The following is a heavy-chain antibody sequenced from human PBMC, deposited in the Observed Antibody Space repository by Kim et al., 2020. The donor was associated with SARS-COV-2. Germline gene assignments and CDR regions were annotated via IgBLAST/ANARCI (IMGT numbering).Heavy chain of an antibody. CDR3: ARVAGVVVPAATHNWFDP. D-gene: IGHD2-2*01. V-gene: IGHV1-69*01. J-gene: IGHJ5*02. Sequence: QGRVTITEDESTSTAYMELSSLRSEDTAVYYCARVAGVVVPAATHNWFDPWGQGTLVTVSS.